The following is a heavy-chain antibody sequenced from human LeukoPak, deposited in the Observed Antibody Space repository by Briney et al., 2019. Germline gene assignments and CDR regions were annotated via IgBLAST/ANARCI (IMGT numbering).Heavy chain of an antibody. J-gene: IGHJ5*02. Sequence: ASETLSLTCTVSGGSISSYHWSWIRQSPGKGLEWIGYIYYSGSTNYNPSLKSRVNISLDTSKTQFSLKLISVTAADKAVYYCARAYGGYSSSPYNWLDPWGQGTLVTVSS. CDR1: GGSISSYH. CDR3: ARAYGGYSSSPYNWLDP. V-gene: IGHV4-59*01. CDR2: IYYSGST. D-gene: IGHD6-6*01.